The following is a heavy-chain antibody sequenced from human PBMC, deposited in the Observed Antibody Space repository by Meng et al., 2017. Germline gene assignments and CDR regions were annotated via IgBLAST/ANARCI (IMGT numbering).Heavy chain of an antibody. V-gene: IGHV4-30-4*01. D-gene: IGHD2-2*02. Sequence: QVQLQESGPRLVRPSQTLSPTCTVPGASLTSGIFWIWIRQPPGKGLEYIGYISYNGATYYNPSLKSRLTMSVDTAKNQFTLSLNSVTAADTAVYYCARVVGDCVSCYKGWFDPWGQGTLVTVSS. CDR2: ISYNGAT. CDR3: ARVVGDCVSCYKGWFDP. CDR1: GASLTSGIF. J-gene: IGHJ5*02.